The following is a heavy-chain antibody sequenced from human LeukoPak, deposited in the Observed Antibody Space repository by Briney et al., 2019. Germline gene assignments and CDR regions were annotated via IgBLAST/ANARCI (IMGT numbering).Heavy chain of an antibody. Sequence: SVKVSCKASGGTFSIYAISWVRQAPGQGLEWMGGIIPIFGTANYAQKFQGRVTITADESTSTAYMELSSLRSEDTAMYYCAREYNWNDVYYGMDVWGQGTTVTVSS. D-gene: IGHD1-20*01. V-gene: IGHV1-69*01. CDR2: IIPIFGTA. CDR1: GGTFSIYA. CDR3: AREYNWNDVYYGMDV. J-gene: IGHJ6*02.